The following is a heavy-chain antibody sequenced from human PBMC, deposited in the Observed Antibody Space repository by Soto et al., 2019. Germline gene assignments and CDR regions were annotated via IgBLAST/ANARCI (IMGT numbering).Heavy chain of an antibody. J-gene: IGHJ4*02. CDR1: GYTFTSYA. CDR3: ARSRVSHISGWYDHYFDY. D-gene: IGHD6-19*01. V-gene: IGHV1-3*01. CDR2: INAGNGNT. Sequence: GASVKVSCKASGYTFTSYAMHWVRQAPGQRLEWMGWINAGNGNTKYSQKFQGRVTITRDTSASTAYMELSSLRSEDTAVYYCARSRVSHISGWYDHYFDYWGQGTLVTVSS.